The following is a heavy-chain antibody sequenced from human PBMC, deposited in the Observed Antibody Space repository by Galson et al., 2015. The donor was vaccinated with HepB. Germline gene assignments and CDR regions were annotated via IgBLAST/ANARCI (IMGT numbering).Heavy chain of an antibody. J-gene: IGHJ6*02. V-gene: IGHV1-2*04. CDR3: ARARPSASSIYFYFGLDV. Sequence: SVKVSCKASGFTLIGYYIHWVRQAPGQGLEWLGWINPNSGVTNYAQKFQGWVTMTRDTSISTAHMELSRLRSDDTVVYYCARARPSASSIYFYFGLDVWGQGTTVTVSS. CDR2: INPNSGVT. CDR1: GFTLIGYY.